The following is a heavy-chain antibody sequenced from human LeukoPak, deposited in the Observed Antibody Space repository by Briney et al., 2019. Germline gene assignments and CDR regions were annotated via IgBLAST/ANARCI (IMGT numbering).Heavy chain of an antibody. V-gene: IGHV1-8*01. CDR2: MNPNSGNT. Sequence: ASVKVSCKASGYTFTSYDINWVRQATGQGLEWMGWMNPNSGNTGYAQKFQGRVTMTRNTSISTAYMELSSLRSEDTAVYYCARGMIAEDAFDIWGQGTMVTVSS. D-gene: IGHD3-22*01. J-gene: IGHJ3*02. CDR1: GYTFTSYD. CDR3: ARGMIAEDAFDI.